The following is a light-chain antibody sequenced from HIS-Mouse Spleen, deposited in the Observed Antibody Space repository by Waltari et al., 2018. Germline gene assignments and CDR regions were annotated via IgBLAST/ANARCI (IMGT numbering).Light chain of an antibody. CDR2: EGS. CDR3: CSYAGSSTWV. J-gene: IGLJ3*02. V-gene: IGLV2-23*01. CDR1: SSDVGRYNL. Sequence: QSALTQPASVSGSPGQSITISCTGTSSDVGRYNLVSWYQQHPGQAPKPMIYEGSKRPSGVSNRLSGSKSGNTASLTIAGLQAEDEADYYCCSYAGSSTWVFGGGTKLTVL.